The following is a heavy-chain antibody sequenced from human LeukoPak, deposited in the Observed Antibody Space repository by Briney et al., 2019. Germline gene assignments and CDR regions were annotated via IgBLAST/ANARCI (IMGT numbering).Heavy chain of an antibody. CDR2: ISAYNGDT. CDR3: ARVGSPDSENSGWKLFFDY. Sequence: ASVKVSCKASGYRFSNYGITWERQAPGQGLECMGWISAYNGDTNYAQNFQGRLTMTTDTSTNTAYMELRSLRSDDTAVYYCARVGSPDSENSGWKLFFDYWGQGTLVTVSS. D-gene: IGHD6-19*01. CDR1: GYRFSNYG. V-gene: IGHV1-18*01. J-gene: IGHJ4*02.